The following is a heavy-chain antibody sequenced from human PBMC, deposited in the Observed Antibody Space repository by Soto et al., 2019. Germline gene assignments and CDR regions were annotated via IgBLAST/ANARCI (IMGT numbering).Heavy chain of an antibody. V-gene: IGHV3-30*18. CDR1: GVTFSSYA. Sequence: GGSLRLSCAASGVTFSSYAMHWVRQAPGKGLEWVAVISYDGSNKYYADSVKGRFTTSRDNSKNTLYLQMNSLRAEDTAVYYCAKEGGEGYSSGFDYWGQGT. J-gene: IGHJ4*02. D-gene: IGHD6-19*01. CDR3: AKEGGEGYSSGFDY. CDR2: ISYDGSNK.